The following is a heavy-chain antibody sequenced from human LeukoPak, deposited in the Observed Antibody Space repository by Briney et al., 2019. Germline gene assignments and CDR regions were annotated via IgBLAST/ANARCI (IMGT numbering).Heavy chain of an antibody. CDR3: VKARGIQLWLPGDY. Sequence: GGSLRLSCSASGFTFSRYAMHWARQAPGKGLEYVSAISSNGGSTYYGDSVKRTFTISRDNSKNTLYLQMSSLRAEDTAVHYCVKARGIQLWLPGDYWGQGTLVAVSS. V-gene: IGHV3-64D*09. CDR2: ISSNGGST. J-gene: IGHJ4*02. CDR1: GFTFSRYA. D-gene: IGHD5-18*01.